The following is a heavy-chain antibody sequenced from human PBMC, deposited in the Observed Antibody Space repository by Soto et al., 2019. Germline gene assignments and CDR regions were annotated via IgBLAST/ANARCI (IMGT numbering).Heavy chain of an antibody. D-gene: IGHD3-10*01. CDR3: AKGGSGSYYKYFDY. Sequence: GGSLRLSCAASGFTFNYYALSWVRQAPGKGLEWVSAISGSGGSTYYADSVKGRFTISRDNSKSTMYLQMNSLRAEDTAIYYCAKGGSGSYYKYFDYWGQGTLVTVAS. J-gene: IGHJ4*02. CDR2: ISGSGGST. CDR1: GFTFNYYA. V-gene: IGHV3-23*01.